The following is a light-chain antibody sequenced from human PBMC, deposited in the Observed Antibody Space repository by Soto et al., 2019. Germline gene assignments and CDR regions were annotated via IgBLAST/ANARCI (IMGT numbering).Light chain of an antibody. V-gene: IGLV2-14*01. CDR1: NSDVGIYDF. J-gene: IGLJ1*01. CDR3: ISYTSDDVRYV. Sequence: SALTQPASVSGTPGQSITISCTGSNSDVGIYDFVSWYQHHPGRAPKLIVSEVSHRPSGVSNRFPGSKSGNTASLTISGLQSEDEADYYCISYTSDDVRYVFGTGTKVTVL. CDR2: EVS.